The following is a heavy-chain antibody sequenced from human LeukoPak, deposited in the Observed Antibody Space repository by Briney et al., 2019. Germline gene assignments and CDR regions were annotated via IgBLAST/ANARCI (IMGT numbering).Heavy chain of an antibody. D-gene: IGHD3-10*01. J-gene: IGHJ4*02. CDR2: IYPGDSDT. Sequence: GESLKISCKGSGYSFTTYWIGWVRQMPGKGLEWMGIIYPGDSDTRYSPSFQGQVTISADKSINTVYLQWSSLKASDTAMYYYARRMVRGVMDYFDYWGQGTLVTVSS. CDR3: ARRMVRGVMDYFDY. CDR1: GYSFTTYW. V-gene: IGHV5-51*01.